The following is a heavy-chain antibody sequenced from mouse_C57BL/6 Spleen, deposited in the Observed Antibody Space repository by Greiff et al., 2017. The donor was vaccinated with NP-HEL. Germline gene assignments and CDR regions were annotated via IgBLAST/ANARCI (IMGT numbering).Heavy chain of an antibody. CDR1: GYSFTGYY. D-gene: IGHD2-3*01. J-gene: IGHJ4*01. CDR2: INPSTGGT. CDR3: ARDGYYRYYAMDY. V-gene: IGHV1-42*01. Sequence: EVQLQQSGPELVKPGASVKISCKASGYSFTGYYMNWVKQSPEKSLEWIGEINPSTGGTTYNQKFKAKATLTVDKSSNTAYMQLKSLTSEDSAVYYCARDGYYRYYAMDYWGQGTSVTVSS.